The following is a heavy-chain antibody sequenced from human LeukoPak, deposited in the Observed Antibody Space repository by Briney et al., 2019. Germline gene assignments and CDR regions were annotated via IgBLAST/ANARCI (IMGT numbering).Heavy chain of an antibody. J-gene: IGHJ4*02. CDR3: ARDRDIVATGDY. CDR1: GFTFSSHN. D-gene: IGHD5-12*01. Sequence: NPGGSLRLSCAASGFTFSSHNMNWVRQAPGKGLEWVSFISSSSTYIYYADSVKGRFTISRDNAKNSLYLQMNSLRAEDTAVYYCARDRDIVATGDYWGQGTLVTVSS. CDR2: ISSSSTYI. V-gene: IGHV3-21*01.